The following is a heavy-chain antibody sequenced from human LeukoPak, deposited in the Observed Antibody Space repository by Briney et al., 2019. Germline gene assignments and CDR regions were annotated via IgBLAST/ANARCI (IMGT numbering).Heavy chain of an antibody. V-gene: IGHV4-34*01. J-gene: IGHJ4*02. CDR2: IDHSGGT. CDR3: ARGQDSTGYFSFDY. Sequence: SETLSHTCAVYGGSFSNYYWNWIRQPPGKGLEWIGEIDHSGGTNYSPSLKSRVTMSVDTSKNQFSLKLSSVTAADTAVYFCARGQDSTGYFSFDYWGLGTLVTVSS. D-gene: IGHD6-19*01. CDR1: GGSFSNYY.